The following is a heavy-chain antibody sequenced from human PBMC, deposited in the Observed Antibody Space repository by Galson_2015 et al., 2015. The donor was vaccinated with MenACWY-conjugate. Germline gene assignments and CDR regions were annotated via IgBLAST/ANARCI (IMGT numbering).Heavy chain of an antibody. CDR3: ARHRSNGLFDAFEM. D-gene: IGHD2-8*01. CDR2: IYPTASDI. J-gene: IGHJ3*02. Sequence: QSGAEVKKPGESLKISCTDSGYTFTNYWIGWVRQMPGKGLEWMGIIYPTASDIRYSPSLQGRVTISADKSISTAYLQWSSLKASGTAMYFCARHRSNGLFDAFEMWGPGTMVTVSS. CDR1: GYTFTNYW. V-gene: IGHV5-51*01.